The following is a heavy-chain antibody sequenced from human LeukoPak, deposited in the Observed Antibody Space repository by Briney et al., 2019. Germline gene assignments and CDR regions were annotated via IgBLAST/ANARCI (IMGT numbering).Heavy chain of an antibody. CDR3: ARGPGLSIFDY. CDR2: IIPIFGPA. V-gene: IGHV1-69*13. J-gene: IGHJ4*02. D-gene: IGHD3-16*02. CDR1: GGTFSSYA. Sequence: GASVKVSCKASGGTFSSYAISWVRQAPGQGLEGMGGIIPIFGPANYAQKFQGTVTIPADESTSTAYMQLSSLRSEDTAVYYCARGPGLSIFDYWGQGTLVTVSS.